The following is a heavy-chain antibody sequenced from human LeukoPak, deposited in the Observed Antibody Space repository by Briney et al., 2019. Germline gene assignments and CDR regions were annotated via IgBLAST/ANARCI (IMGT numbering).Heavy chain of an antibody. CDR2: IYTSGST. V-gene: IGHV4-61*02. CDR3: AREDDTGRYMGDDAFDI. D-gene: IGHD1-26*01. CDR1: GDSISSGIHY. Sequence: PSETLSLTCTVSGDSISSGIHYWNWIRQPAGKGLEWIGRIYTSGSTNYNPSLKSRVTISLDTSKNQFSLKLSSVTAADTAVYYCAREDDTGRYMGDDAFDIWGQGTMVTVSS. J-gene: IGHJ3*02.